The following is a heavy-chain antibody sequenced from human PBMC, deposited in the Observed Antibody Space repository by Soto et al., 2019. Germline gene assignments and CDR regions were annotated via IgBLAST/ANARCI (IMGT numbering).Heavy chain of an antibody. Sequence: PSDTLSLTCTVSGGSISSYYWSWIRQPPGKRLEWIGYIYYSGSTNYNPSLKSRVTISVDTSKNQFSLKLSSVTAADTAVYYRARGGNWNYAGDWFDPWGQGTLVTVSS. CDR2: IYYSGST. CDR3: ARGGNWNYAGDWFDP. V-gene: IGHV4-59*07. D-gene: IGHD1-7*01. CDR1: GGSISSYY. J-gene: IGHJ5*02.